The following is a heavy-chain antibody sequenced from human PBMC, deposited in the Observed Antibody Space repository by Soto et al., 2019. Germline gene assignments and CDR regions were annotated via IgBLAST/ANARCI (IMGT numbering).Heavy chain of an antibody. D-gene: IGHD3-22*01. CDR2: IYPGDSDT. Sequence: GESLKISCKGSGYSFTSYWIGWVRQMPGKGLEWMGIIYPGDSDTRYSPSFQGQVTISADKSISTAYLQWSSLKASDTAMYYCARQGTSPYYYDSSGPNAFDIWGQGTIVTVSS. CDR1: GYSFTSYW. J-gene: IGHJ3*02. CDR3: ARQGTSPYYYDSSGPNAFDI. V-gene: IGHV5-51*01.